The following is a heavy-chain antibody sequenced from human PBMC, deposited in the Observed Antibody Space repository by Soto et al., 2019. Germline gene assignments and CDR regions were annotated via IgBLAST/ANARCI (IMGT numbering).Heavy chain of an antibody. CDR3: ARRRCIVMGRDVDS. V-gene: IGHV3-7*05. CDR1: GFTFTSSW. J-gene: IGHJ4*02. D-gene: IGHD1-26*01. CDR2: IKQDGTSK. Sequence: EVQLVESGGGLVQPGGSLRLSCAASGFTFTSSWMSWVRQAPGKGLEWVANIKQDGTSKYYADAVKGRFTVSRDNAKSTIFLQMDRLRDDDTAVYRCARRRCIVMGRDVDSWGLGTLVTVSS.